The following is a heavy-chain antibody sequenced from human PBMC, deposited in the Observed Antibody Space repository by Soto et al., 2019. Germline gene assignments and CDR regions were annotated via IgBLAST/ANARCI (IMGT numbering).Heavy chain of an antibody. V-gene: IGHV3-23*01. CDR1: GFTFSSYA. J-gene: IGHJ6*03. CDR3: AKSGCSSTSCYPLYYYYYYMDV. Sequence: EVQLLESGGGLVQPGGSLRLSCAASGFTFSSYAMSWVRQAPGKGLEWVSAISGSGGSTYYADSVKGRFTISRDNSKNTLYLQMKSLRAEDTAVYYCAKSGCSSTSCYPLYYYYYYMDVWGKGTTVTVSS. D-gene: IGHD2-2*01. CDR2: ISGSGGST.